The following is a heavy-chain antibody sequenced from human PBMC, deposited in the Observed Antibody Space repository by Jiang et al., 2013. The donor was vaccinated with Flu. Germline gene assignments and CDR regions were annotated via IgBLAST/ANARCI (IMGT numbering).Heavy chain of an antibody. V-gene: IGHV3-74*01. D-gene: IGHD7-27*01. CDR3: ARVRLGYPDY. J-gene: IGHJ4*02. Sequence: SYADSVKGRFTISRDNAKNTLYLQMNSLRAEDTAVYYCARVRLGYPDYWGQGTLVTVSS.